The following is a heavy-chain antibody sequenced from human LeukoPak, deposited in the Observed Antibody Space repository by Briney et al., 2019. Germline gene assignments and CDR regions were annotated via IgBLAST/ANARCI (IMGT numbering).Heavy chain of an antibody. J-gene: IGHJ6*04. D-gene: IGHD3-10*01. CDR3: ARDLLWFGESYYYGMDV. CDR2: ISSSGNTI. CDR1: GFNFRSHE. V-gene: IGHV3-48*03. Sequence: GGSLRLSCVASGFNFRSHEMNWVRQAPGKGLEWVSYISSSGNTIYYADSVKGRFTISRDNAKNSLYLQMNSLRAEDTAVYYCARDLLWFGESYYYGMDVWGKGTTVTVSS.